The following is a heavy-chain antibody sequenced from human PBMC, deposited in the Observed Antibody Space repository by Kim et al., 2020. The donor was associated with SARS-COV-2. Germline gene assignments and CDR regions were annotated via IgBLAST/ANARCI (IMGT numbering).Heavy chain of an antibody. J-gene: IGHJ5*02. Sequence: GSTSYADSVKGRFTISRDHSKNTLYLQMNSLRAEDTAVYYCAKDWPGFDPWGQGTLVTVSS. CDR3: AKDWPGFDP. V-gene: IGHV3-23*01. CDR2: GST.